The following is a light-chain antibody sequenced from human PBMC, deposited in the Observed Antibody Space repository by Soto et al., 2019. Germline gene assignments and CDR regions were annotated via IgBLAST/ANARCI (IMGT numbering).Light chain of an antibody. Sequence: DREMTQCPSSLSASVRDRVTITCRASQIIGSYLNWYQQKPGKAPNLLIHGGSILQSGVPPRFSGGGGGTDFTLTISSLQPGDFASYYCQQIYTIPLTFGQGTKVDIK. V-gene: IGKV1-39*01. CDR1: QIIGSY. CDR3: QQIYTIPLT. CDR2: GGS. J-gene: IGKJ4*01.